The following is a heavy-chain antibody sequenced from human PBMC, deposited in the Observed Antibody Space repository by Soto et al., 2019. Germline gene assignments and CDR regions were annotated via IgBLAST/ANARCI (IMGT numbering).Heavy chain of an antibody. CDR1: DGSISTYY. V-gene: IGHV4-59*01. Sequence: QVQLQESGPGLVKPSETLSLRCTVSDGSISTYYWSWIRQSPGKGLEWVGHVNYSGTSNYNPSLRSRDTISVDTSKSHFSVKVTPVRAADTAAYAWASLNTASLIRGDKYWYFDLWGRGTLVTVSS. J-gene: IGHJ2*01. D-gene: IGHD3-10*01. CDR3: ASLNTASLIRGDKYWYFDL. CDR2: VNYSGTS.